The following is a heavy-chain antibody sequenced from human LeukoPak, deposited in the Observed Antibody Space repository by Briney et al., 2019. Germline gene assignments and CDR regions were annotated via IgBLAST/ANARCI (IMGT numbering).Heavy chain of an antibody. V-gene: IGHV3-21*01. CDR2: ISSSSSYI. J-gene: IGHJ4*02. CDR3: ARSKMATITADY. D-gene: IGHD5-24*01. Sequence: GGSLRLSCAASGFTFSSYSMNWVRQAPGKRLEWVSSISSSSSYIYYADSVKGRFTISRDNAKNSLYLQMNSLRAEDTAVYYCARSKMATITADYWGQGTLVAVSS. CDR1: GFTFSSYS.